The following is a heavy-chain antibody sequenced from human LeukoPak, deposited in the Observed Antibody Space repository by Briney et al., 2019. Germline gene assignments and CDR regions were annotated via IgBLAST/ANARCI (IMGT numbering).Heavy chain of an antibody. D-gene: IGHD3-10*01. CDR2: ISYSGST. Sequence: SETLSLTCTVSGGSISSGGYSWSWIRQHPGQGLEWIGYISYSGSTYYNPSLKSRLTISLDTSKNQFSLKLSSVTAADTAVYYCARGRGDYWGQGTLVTVSS. V-gene: IGHV4-31*03. CDR1: GGSISSGGYS. CDR3: ARGRGDY. J-gene: IGHJ4*02.